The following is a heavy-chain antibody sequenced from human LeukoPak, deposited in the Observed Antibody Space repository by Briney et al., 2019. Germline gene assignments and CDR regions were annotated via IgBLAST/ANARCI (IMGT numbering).Heavy chain of an antibody. Sequence: SETLSLTCTVSGGSISSNGYYWGWIRQPPGKGLEWIGSIYYSGTTYYNPSLKSRVTISVDTSKNQFSLKLSSVTAADTAVYHCARRTKGDSSGFDYWGQGTLVTVSS. V-gene: IGHV4-39*07. CDR2: IYYSGTT. CDR3: ARRTKGDSSGFDY. CDR1: GGSISSNGYY. J-gene: IGHJ4*02. D-gene: IGHD3-22*01.